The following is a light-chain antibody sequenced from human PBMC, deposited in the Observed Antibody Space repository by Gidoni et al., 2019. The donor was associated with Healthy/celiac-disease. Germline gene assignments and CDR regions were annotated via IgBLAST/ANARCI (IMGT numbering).Light chain of an antibody. J-gene: IGLJ2*01. Sequence: QSVLTQPPSVSGAPGQRVTISCTGSSSNIGAGYDVHWYQQLPGTAPKLLLDGNSHRPSGVPDRFSGSKSGTSASLAITGLQAEDEADYYCQSYDSSLSGSGVVFGGGTKLTVL. CDR2: GNS. CDR1: SSNIGAGYD. CDR3: QSYDSSLSGSGVV. V-gene: IGLV1-40*01.